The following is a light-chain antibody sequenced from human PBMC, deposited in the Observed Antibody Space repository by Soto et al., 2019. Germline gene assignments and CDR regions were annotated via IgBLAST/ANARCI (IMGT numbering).Light chain of an antibody. Sequence: QSALTQPPSVSGSPGQSVTISCTGTSSDVGGFLYVSWFQQHPGKAPKLMIYAVSNRPSGISNRFSGSKSGNTASLTISGLQAEDEADYYCSSYSSGSTLVVFGGGTKLTVL. CDR1: SSDVGGFLY. CDR2: AVS. V-gene: IGLV2-14*01. CDR3: SSYSSGSTLVV. J-gene: IGLJ2*01.